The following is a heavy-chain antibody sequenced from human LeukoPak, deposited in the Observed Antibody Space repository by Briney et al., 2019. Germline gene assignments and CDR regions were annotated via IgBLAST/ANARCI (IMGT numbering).Heavy chain of an antibody. CDR1: GGSFSGYY. V-gene: IGHV4-34*01. D-gene: IGHD3-3*01. CDR3: ARVRFEQSYYFDY. CDR2: INHSGST. Sequence: PSETLSLTCAVYGGSFSGYYWSWIRQPPGKGLEWIGEINHSGSTNYNPSLKSRVTISVDTSKNQFSLKLSSVTAADTAVYYCARVRFEQSYYFDYWGQGTLVTVSS. J-gene: IGHJ4*02.